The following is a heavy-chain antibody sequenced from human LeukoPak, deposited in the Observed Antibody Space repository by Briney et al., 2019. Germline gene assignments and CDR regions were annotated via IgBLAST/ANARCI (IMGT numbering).Heavy chain of an antibody. D-gene: IGHD2-2*01. CDR3: ARNIVVETTNNWFDP. J-gene: IGHJ5*02. CDR2: IYYSGST. Sequence: PSETLSLTCTVSGGSISSYYWSWIRQPPGKGLEWIGYIYYSGSTNYNPSLKSRVTISVDTSKNQFSLKLSSVTAADTAVYYCARNIVVETTNNWFDPWGQGTLATVSS. CDR1: GGSISSYY. V-gene: IGHV4-59*01.